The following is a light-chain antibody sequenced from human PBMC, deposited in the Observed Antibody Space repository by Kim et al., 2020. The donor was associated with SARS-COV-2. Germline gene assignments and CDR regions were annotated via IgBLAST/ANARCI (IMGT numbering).Light chain of an antibody. J-gene: IGLJ2*01. CDR2: DNN. CDR1: SSSIGSFY. CDR3: ETWDSSLSTVV. Sequence: QSVLTQPPLVSAAPGQKVTISCSASSSSIGSFYVSWYQQLPGTAPKLLIHDNNARPSGIPDRFSGSKSGTSATLGITGLQPGDEATYYCETWDSSLSTVVFGGGTQLTVL. V-gene: IGLV1-51*01.